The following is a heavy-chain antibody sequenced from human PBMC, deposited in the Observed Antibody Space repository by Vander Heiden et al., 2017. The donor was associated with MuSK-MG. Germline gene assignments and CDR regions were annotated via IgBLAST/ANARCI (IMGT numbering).Heavy chain of an antibody. D-gene: IGHD6-13*01. CDR3: AIGTYSSSWYFQE. J-gene: IGHJ1*01. V-gene: IGHV4-59*01. CDR1: GGSIRSSY. CDR2: IYYSGST. Sequence: QVQLQESGPGLVKPSETPSLTCTVSGGSIRSSYWNWIRQPPGKGLECIGYIYYSGSTNSNPSLKSRVTISVDTSKNQFSLKLSSVTAADTAVYYCAIGTYSSSWYFQEWGQGTLVTVSS.